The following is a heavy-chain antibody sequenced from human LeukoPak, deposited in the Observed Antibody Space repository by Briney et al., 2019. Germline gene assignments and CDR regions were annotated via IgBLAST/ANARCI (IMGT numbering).Heavy chain of an antibody. J-gene: IGHJ4*02. CDR1: GFTFSSYA. D-gene: IGHD3-10*01. CDR2: ISGSGGST. V-gene: IGHV3-23*01. CDR3: AKDHYYGSGSYSSLGY. Sequence: GGSLRLSCAASGFTFSSYAMSWVRQAPGKGLEWVSAISGSGGSTYYADSVKGRFTISRDNSKNTLYLQMDSLRAEDTAVYYCAKDHYYGSGSYSSLGYWGQGTLVTVSS.